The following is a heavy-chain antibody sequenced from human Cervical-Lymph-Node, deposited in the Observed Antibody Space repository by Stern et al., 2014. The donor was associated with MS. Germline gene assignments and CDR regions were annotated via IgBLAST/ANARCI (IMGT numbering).Heavy chain of an antibody. D-gene: IGHD4-17*01. J-gene: IGHJ5*02. CDR2: IYYSGST. Sequence: QLQLQESGPGLVKPSETLSLTCTVSGGSISSYYWSWIRQPPGKGLEWIGCIYYSGSTNYNPSLKSRVTISVDTSKNQFSLKLSSVTAADTAVYYCASATVRGGPWFDPWGQGTLVTVSS. V-gene: IGHV4-59*01. CDR3: ASATVRGGPWFDP. CDR1: GGSISSYY.